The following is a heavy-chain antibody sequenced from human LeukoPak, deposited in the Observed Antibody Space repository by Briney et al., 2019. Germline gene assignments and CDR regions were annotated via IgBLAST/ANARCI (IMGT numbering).Heavy chain of an antibody. CDR2: ISFDINDR. V-gene: IGHV3-30*03. D-gene: IGHD3-10*01. CDR3: ARDLGATGYGSAFVYAFDI. Sequence: PGGSLRLSCAASGFTFSNYNMNWVRQAPGKGLEWVASISFDINDRKYAESVRGRFTISRDNSKNTLYLQMNSLRAEDTAVYYCARDLGATGYGSAFVYAFDIWGQGTMLTVSS. J-gene: IGHJ3*02. CDR1: GFTFSNYN.